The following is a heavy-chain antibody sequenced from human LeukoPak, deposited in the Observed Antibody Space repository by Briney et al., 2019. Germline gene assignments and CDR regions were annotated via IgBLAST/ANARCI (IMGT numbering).Heavy chain of an antibody. V-gene: IGHV3-53*01. CDR1: GFTVSSNY. J-gene: IGHJ6*03. D-gene: IGHD2-2*02. CDR2: IYSGGST. CDR3: ARGDCSSTSCYRHYYYYYMDV. Sequence: GGSLRLSCAASGFTVSSNYMSWVRQAPGKGLEWVSVIYSGGSTYYADSVKGRFTISRDNSKNTLYLQMNSLRAEDTAVYYCARGDCSSTSCYRHYYYYYMDVWGKGTTATVSS.